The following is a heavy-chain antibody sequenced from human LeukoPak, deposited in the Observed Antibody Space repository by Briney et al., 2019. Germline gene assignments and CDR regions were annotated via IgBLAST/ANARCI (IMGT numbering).Heavy chain of an antibody. Sequence: SETLSLTCAVYGGSFSGYYWSWIRQPPGKGLEWIGEINHSGSTNYNPSLKSRVTISVDTSKNQFSLKLSSVTAADTAVYYCARGRRFMYSSSFIDYWGQGTLVTVSS. CDR1: GGSFSGYY. CDR3: ARGRRFMYSSSFIDY. CDR2: INHSGST. D-gene: IGHD6-13*01. J-gene: IGHJ4*02. V-gene: IGHV4-34*01.